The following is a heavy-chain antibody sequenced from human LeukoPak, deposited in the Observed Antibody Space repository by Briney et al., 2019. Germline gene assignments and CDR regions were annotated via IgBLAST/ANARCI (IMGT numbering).Heavy chain of an antibody. CDR3: ARDREYYDSSGYNRRFDP. J-gene: IGHJ5*02. Sequence: SETLSLTCTVSGGSISSYFWSWIRQHPGKGLEWIGYIYYSGSTYYNPSLKSRVTISVDTSKNQFSLKLSSVTAADTAVYYCARDREYYDSSGYNRRFDPWGQGTLVTVSS. D-gene: IGHD3-22*01. CDR1: GGSISSYF. CDR2: IYYSGST. V-gene: IGHV4-59*06.